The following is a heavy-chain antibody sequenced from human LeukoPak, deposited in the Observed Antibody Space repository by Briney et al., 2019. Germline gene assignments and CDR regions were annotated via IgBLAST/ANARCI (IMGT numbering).Heavy chain of an antibody. D-gene: IGHD6-19*01. CDR3: ARDQWWQFIAVAITSYFDC. J-gene: IGHJ4*02. CDR1: GFTFSTYW. V-gene: IGHV3-7*01. Sequence: GGSLRLSCAASGFTFSTYWMSWVRQAPGKGLEWVANIKPDGSEIHYVGSVKGRFTISRDNAKNSLYLQMNSLRDEDTAVYYCARDQWWQFIAVAITSYFDCWGLGTLVTVSS. CDR2: IKPDGSEI.